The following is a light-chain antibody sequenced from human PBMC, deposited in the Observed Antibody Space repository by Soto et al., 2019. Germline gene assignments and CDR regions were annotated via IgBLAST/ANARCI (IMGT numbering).Light chain of an antibody. V-gene: IGKV1-5*01. CDR3: QHCDTSWP. CDR2: NAS. J-gene: IGKJ1*01. CDR1: RNIESW. Sequence: XIKMTQSPSTLSASVGDRFTITCRASRNIESWLAWYQQKPGKPPKLLILNASTLGSGVPSRFSGSGSGTEFTLTISGLQPDDFATYYCQHCDTSWPFGQGPKVDI.